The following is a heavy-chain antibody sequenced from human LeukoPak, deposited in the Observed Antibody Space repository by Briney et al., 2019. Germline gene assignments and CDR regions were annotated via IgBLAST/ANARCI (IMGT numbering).Heavy chain of an antibody. CDR2: INPSGGST. CDR3: ANGGGITFGGVIPTTQH. CDR1: GYTFTSYY. J-gene: IGHJ1*01. Sequence: ASVKVSCKASGYTFTSYYMHWVRQAPGQGLEWMGIINPSGGSTSYAQKFQGRVTMTRDMSTSTVYMELSSLRSEDTAVYYCANGGGITFGGVIPTTQHWGQGTLVTVSS. D-gene: IGHD3-16*02. V-gene: IGHV1-46*01.